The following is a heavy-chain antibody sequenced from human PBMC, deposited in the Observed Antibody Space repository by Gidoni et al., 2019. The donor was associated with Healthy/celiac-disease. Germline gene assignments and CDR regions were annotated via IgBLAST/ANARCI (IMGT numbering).Heavy chain of an antibody. D-gene: IGHD6-19*01. J-gene: IGHJ5*02. CDR2: INHSGST. CDR1: GGSFSGYY. CDR3: ARGRIKIPGIAVAGRKNGKNWFDP. V-gene: IGHV4-34*01. Sequence: QVQLQQWGAGLLKPSETLSLTCAVYGGSFSGYYWSWIRQPPGKGLEWIGEINHSGSTNYNPSLKSRVTISVDTSKNQFSLKLSSVTAADTAVYYCARGRIKIPGIAVAGRKNGKNWFDPWGQGTLVTVSS.